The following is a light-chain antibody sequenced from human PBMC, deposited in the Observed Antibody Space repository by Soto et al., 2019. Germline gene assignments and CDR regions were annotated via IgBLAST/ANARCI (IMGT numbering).Light chain of an antibody. CDR2: GAS. CDR3: QQYGSRTWT. CDR1: QSVSSGY. J-gene: IGKJ1*01. V-gene: IGKV3-20*01. Sequence: EIVLTQSPGTLSLSPGERATLSCRASQSVSSGYLAWYQQKPGQAPRLLIYGASSRATGIPDRFSGSGSGTDFTLTISRLEPEDFAVYYCQQYGSRTWTFGQGTKVEIK.